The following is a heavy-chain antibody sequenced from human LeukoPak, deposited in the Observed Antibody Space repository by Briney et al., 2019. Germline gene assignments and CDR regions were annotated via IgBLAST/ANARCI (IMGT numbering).Heavy chain of an antibody. CDR1: GFTFSSYW. J-gene: IGHJ4*02. V-gene: IGHV3-74*01. Sequence: QSGGSLRLSCAASGFTFSSYWMHWVRQAPGKGLVWVSRINSDGSSTSYADSVKGRFTISRDNAKNTLYLQMNSLRAEDTAVYYCATLPKMDSSSWLNFDYWGQGTLVTVSS. D-gene: IGHD6-13*01. CDR3: ATLPKMDSSSWLNFDY. CDR2: INSDGSST.